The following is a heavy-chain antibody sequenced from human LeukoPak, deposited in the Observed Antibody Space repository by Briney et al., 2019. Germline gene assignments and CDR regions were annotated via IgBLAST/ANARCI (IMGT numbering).Heavy chain of an antibody. CDR3: ATDQLGMAVAGTIDAFDI. CDR2: FDREDGET. D-gene: IGHD6-19*01. Sequence: ASVKVSCKVSGYTLTELSMHWVRQAPGKGLEWMGGFDREDGETIYAQKFQGRVTMTEDTSTDTAYMELSSLRSEDTAVYYCATDQLGMAVAGTIDAFDIWGQGTMVTVSS. V-gene: IGHV1-24*01. J-gene: IGHJ3*02. CDR1: GYTLTELS.